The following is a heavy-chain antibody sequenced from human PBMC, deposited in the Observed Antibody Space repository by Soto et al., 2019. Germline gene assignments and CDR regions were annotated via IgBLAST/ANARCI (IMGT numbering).Heavy chain of an antibody. V-gene: IGHV3-23*01. CDR1: GFTFSSST. Sequence: PGGSLRLSCAASGFTFSSSTMNWVRQAPGKGLEWVSAIIDSGGYTYYADSVKGRFTISRDNSKNTLYLQMSSLRAEDTAVYYCAKVFYYYDSSGYYYFDYWGQGTLVTVSS. CDR2: IIDSGGYT. CDR3: AKVFYYYDSSGYYYFDY. J-gene: IGHJ4*02. D-gene: IGHD3-22*01.